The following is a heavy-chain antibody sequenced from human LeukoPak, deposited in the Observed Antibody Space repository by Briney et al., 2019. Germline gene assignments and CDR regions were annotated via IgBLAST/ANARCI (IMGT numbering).Heavy chain of an antibody. CDR3: ARDLRGSYREGYFDY. Sequence: PGGSLRLSCAASGFTFSSYAMHWVRQAPGKGLEWVAVISYDGSNKYYADSVKGRFTISRDNSKNTLYLQMNSLRAEDTAVYYCARDLRGSYREGYFDYWGQGTLVTVSS. CDR1: GFTFSSYA. J-gene: IGHJ4*02. V-gene: IGHV3-30*04. CDR2: ISYDGSNK. D-gene: IGHD1-26*01.